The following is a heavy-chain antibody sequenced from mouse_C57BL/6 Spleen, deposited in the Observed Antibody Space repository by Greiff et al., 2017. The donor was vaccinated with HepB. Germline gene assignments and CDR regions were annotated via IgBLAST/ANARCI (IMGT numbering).Heavy chain of an antibody. Sequence: QVQLQQPGAELVKPGASVKFSCKASGYTFTSYWMHWVRQSPGQGLEWIGMIHTNSGSTNYTEKLKSKATLTADNTSSTAYMQLSSLTSEDSAVYYWASPHCYGSSVYYFDYWGQGTTLTVSS. CDR1: GYTFTSYW. D-gene: IGHD1-1*01. CDR3: ASPHCYGSSVYYFDY. CDR2: IHTNSGST. V-gene: IGHV1-64*01. J-gene: IGHJ2*01.